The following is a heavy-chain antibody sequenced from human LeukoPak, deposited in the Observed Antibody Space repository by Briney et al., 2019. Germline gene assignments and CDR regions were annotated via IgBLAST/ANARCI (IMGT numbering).Heavy chain of an antibody. CDR3: AKGARYDILTGDY. J-gene: IGHJ4*02. Sequence: PGRSQRLSCAASGFTFSSYGMHWVRQAPGKGLEWVAVISYDGSNKYYADSVKGRFTISRDNSKNTLYLQMNSLRAEDTAVYYCAKGARYDILTGDYWGQGTLVTVSS. CDR1: GFTFSSYG. V-gene: IGHV3-30*18. D-gene: IGHD3-9*01. CDR2: ISYDGSNK.